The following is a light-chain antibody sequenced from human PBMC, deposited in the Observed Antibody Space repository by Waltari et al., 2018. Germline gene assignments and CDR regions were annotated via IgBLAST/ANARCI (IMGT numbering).Light chain of an antibody. CDR3: QQPGRSPT. V-gene: IGKV3-20*01. CDR2: GSC. Sequence: IVLTQSPSTLSLSPGERATLSCRSSQSVAWYQQKPGQAPRLLVYGSCSRATGIPDRFSGTAFGTDFTLTISSLEPEDVAIYYCQQPGRSPTFGQGTKVEIK. J-gene: IGKJ1*01. CDR1: QSV.